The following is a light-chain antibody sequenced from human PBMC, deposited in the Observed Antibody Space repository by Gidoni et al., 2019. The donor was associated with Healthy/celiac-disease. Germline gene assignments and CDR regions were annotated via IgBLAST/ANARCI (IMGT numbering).Light chain of an antibody. Sequence: DIQMTQSPSSLSASVGDRVTLTCRASQSISSYLNWYQQKPGKAPKLLIYAASSLQSGVPSRFSGCGSGTDFTLTISSLQPEDFATYYCQQSYSTPWTFGQGTKVEIK. CDR1: QSISSY. CDR3: QQSYSTPWT. V-gene: IGKV1-39*01. CDR2: AAS. J-gene: IGKJ1*01.